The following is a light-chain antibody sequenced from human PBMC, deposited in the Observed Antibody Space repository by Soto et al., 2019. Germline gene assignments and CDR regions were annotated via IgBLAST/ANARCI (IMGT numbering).Light chain of an antibody. CDR3: QQYNIWPWT. CDR1: QNVYGN. J-gene: IGKJ1*01. V-gene: IGKV3-15*01. CDR2: GVS. Sequence: VMTQSPATLSVSPGESATLSCRASQNVYGNLAWYQQKPGQSPRLLIYGVSSRATGIPDRFRGSGSGTDFILTISSLQSEDFAVYYCQQYNIWPWTFGQGTKVEIK.